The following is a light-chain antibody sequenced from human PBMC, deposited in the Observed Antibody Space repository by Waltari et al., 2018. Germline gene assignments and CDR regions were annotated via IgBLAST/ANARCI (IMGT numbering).Light chain of an antibody. Sequence: DIQMTQPPSTLSASVGDRVTINCRASQSISSWLAWYQQKPGQAPKLLLYKASSLESGVPSRFSGSGSGTEFTLTISILQPDYFATYYCQQYNSYWTFGQGTKVEIK. V-gene: IGKV1-5*03. CDR1: QSISSW. CDR2: KAS. CDR3: QQYNSYWT. J-gene: IGKJ1*01.